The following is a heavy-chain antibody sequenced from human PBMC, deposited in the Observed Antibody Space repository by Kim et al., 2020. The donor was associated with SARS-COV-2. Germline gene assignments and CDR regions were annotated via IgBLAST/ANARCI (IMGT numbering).Heavy chain of an antibody. CDR3: ARKGEMATTHAFDI. J-gene: IGHJ3*02. CDR2: IWYDGSNK. CDR1: GFTFSSYG. V-gene: IGHV3-33*01. D-gene: IGHD5-12*01. Sequence: GGSLRLSCAASGFTFSSYGMHWVRQAPGKGLEWVAVIWYDGSNKYYADSVKGRFTISRDNSKNTLYLQMNSLRAEDTAVYYCARKGEMATTHAFDIWGQGTMVTVSS.